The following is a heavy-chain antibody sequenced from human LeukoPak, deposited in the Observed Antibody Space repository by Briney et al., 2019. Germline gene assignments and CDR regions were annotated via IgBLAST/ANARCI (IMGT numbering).Heavy chain of an antibody. CDR3: AREAEVGTTWSWFDP. Sequence: SQTLSLTCAISGDSVPSNSAAWIWIRQSPSRGLEWLGRTHYRSKWYNDYAVSVKSRITITPDTSKSQFALHLNSVTPEDTAVYYCAREAEVGTTWSWFDPWGQGTLVTVSS. V-gene: IGHV6-1*01. J-gene: IGHJ5*02. CDR1: GDSVPSNSAA. CDR2: THYRSKWYN. D-gene: IGHD1-26*01.